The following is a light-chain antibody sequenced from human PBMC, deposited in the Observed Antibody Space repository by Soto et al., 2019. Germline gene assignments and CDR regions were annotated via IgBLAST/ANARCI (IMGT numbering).Light chain of an antibody. J-gene: IGLJ2*01. CDR1: SSDIRDYDF. V-gene: IGLV2-14*03. CDR2: DVN. Sequence: QSVLTQPASVSGSPGQSITISCTGASSDIRDYDFVSWYQQHPAKAPKLMIYDVNNRPSGVSLRFSGSKSGNTASLTISGLQAEDEADYYCSSYTSGGTFVVFGGGTQLTVL. CDR3: SSYTSGGTFVV.